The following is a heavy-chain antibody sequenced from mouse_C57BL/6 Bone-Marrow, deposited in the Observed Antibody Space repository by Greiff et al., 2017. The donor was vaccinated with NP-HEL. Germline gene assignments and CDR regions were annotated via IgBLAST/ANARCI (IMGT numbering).Heavy chain of an antibody. CDR1: GYSITSGYY. V-gene: IGHV3-6*01. Sequence: DVQLQESGPGLVKPSQSLSLTCSVTGYSITSGYYWNWIRQFPGNKLEWMGYISYDGSNNYNPSLKNRISITRDTSKNQFFLKLNSVTTEDTATYYCASLYAMDYWGQGTSVTVSS. CDR2: ISYDGSN. CDR3: ASLYAMDY. J-gene: IGHJ4*01.